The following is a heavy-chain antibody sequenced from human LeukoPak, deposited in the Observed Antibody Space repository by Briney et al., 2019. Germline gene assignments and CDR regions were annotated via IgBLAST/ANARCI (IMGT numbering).Heavy chain of an antibody. CDR1: DDSISSYY. V-gene: IGHV4-59*01. D-gene: IGHD6-19*01. J-gene: IGHJ4*02. CDR2: IYYNGNT. CDR3: ARVSNEYSSGWYFDY. Sequence: SETLSLTCTVSDDSISSYYWSWIRQPPGKGLEWIGYIYYNGNTNYNPSLKSRVTISIDTSKNQFSLKLSSVTAADTAVYYCARVSNEYSSGWYFDYWGQGTLVTVSS.